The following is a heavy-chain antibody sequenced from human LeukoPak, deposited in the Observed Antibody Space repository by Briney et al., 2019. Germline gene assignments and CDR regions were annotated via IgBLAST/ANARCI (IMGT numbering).Heavy chain of an antibody. V-gene: IGHV3-30*04. Sequence: PGGSLRLSCAASGFTFSSYAMHWVRQAPGKGLAWVAVISFDGGNKYYADSVKGRFTSSRDNSKNTLYLQMNSLRPEDTAVYYCARDGVQQWLSYYFEYWGQGTLVTVSS. CDR3: ARDGVQQWLSYYFEY. CDR2: ISFDGGNK. CDR1: GFTFSSYA. D-gene: IGHD5-18*01. J-gene: IGHJ4*02.